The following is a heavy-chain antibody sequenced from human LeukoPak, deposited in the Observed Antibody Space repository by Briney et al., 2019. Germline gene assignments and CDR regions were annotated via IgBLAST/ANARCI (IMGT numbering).Heavy chain of an antibody. V-gene: IGHV4-34*01. CDR1: GGSFSAYY. CDR2: INHSGST. CDR3: ARGATVTTTDY. D-gene: IGHD4-17*01. Sequence: PSETLSLTCAVYGGSFSAYYWSWIRQPPGKGLEWIGEINHSGSTNYNPSLKSRVTISVDTSKNQFSLKLSSVTAADTAVYYCARGATVTTTDYWGQGTLVTVSS. J-gene: IGHJ4*02.